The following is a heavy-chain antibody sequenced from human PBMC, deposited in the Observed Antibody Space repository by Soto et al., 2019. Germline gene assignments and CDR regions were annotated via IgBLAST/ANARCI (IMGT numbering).Heavy chain of an antibody. D-gene: IGHD3-10*01. CDR1: GGSISSSSYY. Sequence: PSETLSLTCTVSGGSISSSSYYWGWIRQPPGKGLEWIGSIYYSGSTYYNPSLKSRVTISVDTSKNQFSLKLSSVTAADTAVYYCATRIIGELLWDYYYYYGMDVWGQGTTVTVSS. CDR3: ATRIIGELLWDYYYYYGMDV. CDR2: IYYSGST. V-gene: IGHV4-39*01. J-gene: IGHJ6*02.